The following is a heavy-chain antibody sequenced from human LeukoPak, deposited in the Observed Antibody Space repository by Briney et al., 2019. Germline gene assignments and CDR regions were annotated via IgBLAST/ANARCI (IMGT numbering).Heavy chain of an antibody. CDR3: AKDYSDSRVADVFFEY. CDR2: ITSGFTP. CDR1: GLTFSDYA. D-gene: IGHD2-15*01. J-gene: IGHJ4*02. V-gene: IGHV3-23*01. Sequence: PGGSLRLSCAASGLTFSDYAMSWFRQAPGKGLEWVSGITSGFTPHYADSVKGRFTISRGNSKNTFHLQLNSLRAEDTAVYYCAKDYSDSRVADVFFEYWGQGTLVTVSP.